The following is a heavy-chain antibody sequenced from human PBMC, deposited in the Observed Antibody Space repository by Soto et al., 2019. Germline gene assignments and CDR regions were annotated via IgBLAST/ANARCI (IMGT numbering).Heavy chain of an antibody. CDR1: GFAFSTYA. J-gene: IGHJ5*02. D-gene: IGHD2-2*01. Sequence: PGWSLRLSCAASGFAFSTYAMSWVRQAPGKGLECISLISGTGVPTLYAESVKGRFSVSRDNSKDTLFLEMNNLRVDDTAIYYCAKSFCSSSSCFFLWVDRWGPGTPVTVSS. V-gene: IGHV3-23*01. CDR3: AKSFCSSSSCFFLWVDR. CDR2: ISGTGVPT.